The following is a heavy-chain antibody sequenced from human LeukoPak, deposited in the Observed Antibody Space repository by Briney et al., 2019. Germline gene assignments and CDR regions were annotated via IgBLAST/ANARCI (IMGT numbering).Heavy chain of an antibody. CDR1: GGPISGYY. J-gene: IGHJ3*01. Sequence: PSETLSLTCTVSGGPISGYYWSWIRQTPGKGLMWIGYIYYSGSTNYNPSLKSRVTISVDVSRNQFSLKLSSVTATDTALYYCARHFTYSYDTNGHPRDVFDVWGQGTVVTVSS. CDR3: ARHFTYSYDTNGHPRDVFDV. D-gene: IGHD3-22*01. V-gene: IGHV4-59*08. CDR2: IYYSGST.